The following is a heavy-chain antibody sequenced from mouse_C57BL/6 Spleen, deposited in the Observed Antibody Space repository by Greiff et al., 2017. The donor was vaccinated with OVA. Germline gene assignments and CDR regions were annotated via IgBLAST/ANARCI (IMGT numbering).Heavy chain of an antibody. CDR3: ARPSGPPWFAY. CDR2: INPNNGGT. Sequence: EVKLLESGPELVKPGASVKMSCKASGYTFTDYNMHWVKQSHGKSLEWIGYINPNNGGTSYNQKFKGKATLTVNKSSSTAYMELRSLTSEDSAVYYCARPSGPPWFAYWGQGTLVTVSA. J-gene: IGHJ3*01. D-gene: IGHD6-1*01. CDR1: GYTFTDYN. V-gene: IGHV1-22*01.